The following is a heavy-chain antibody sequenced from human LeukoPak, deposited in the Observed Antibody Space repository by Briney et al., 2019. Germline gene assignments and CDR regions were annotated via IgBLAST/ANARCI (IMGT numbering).Heavy chain of an antibody. V-gene: IGHV3-23*01. CDR3: AKGAAGTLVGHYFDS. CDR1: GMSFSGYD. D-gene: IGHD2-21*01. J-gene: IGHJ4*02. CDR2: IGSDGST. Sequence: GGSLRLSCVASGMSFSGYDMSWVCQAPGKGLEWVSGIGSDGSTHYAESVKGRFSISRDNSKNTLYVQMNSLGAEDTAVYYCAKGAAGTLVGHYFDSWGQGTLVTVSS.